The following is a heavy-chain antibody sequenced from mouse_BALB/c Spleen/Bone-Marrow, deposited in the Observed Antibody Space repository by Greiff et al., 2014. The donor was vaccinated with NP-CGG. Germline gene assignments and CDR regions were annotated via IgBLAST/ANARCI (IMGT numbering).Heavy chain of an antibody. CDR3: ARGEIYYYGSTHYFDY. CDR1: GFTFSSYA. J-gene: IGHJ2*01. V-gene: IGHV5-6-5*01. D-gene: IGHD1-1*01. CDR2: ITRGGNT. Sequence: DVKLVESGGGSVKPGGSLKLSCAASGFTFSSYAMSWVRQTPEKRLEWVASITRGGNTYYPDSVKGRFTISRDNARDILYLQMSSLRSEDTAMYYCARGEIYYYGSTHYFDYWGQGTTLTVSS.